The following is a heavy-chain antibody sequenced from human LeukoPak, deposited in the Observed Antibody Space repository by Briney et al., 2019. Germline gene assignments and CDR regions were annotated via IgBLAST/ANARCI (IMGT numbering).Heavy chain of an antibody. CDR3: ARQGGGFAHWFDP. CDR2: IYYSGST. J-gene: IGHJ5*02. D-gene: IGHD2-15*01. Sequence: SETLSLTCTVSGGSISSYYWSWIRQPPGKGLEWIGYIYYSGSTNYNPSLKSRVTISVDTSKNQFSLKLRSVTAADTAVYYCARQGGGFAHWFDPWGQGTLVTVSS. CDR1: GGSISSYY. V-gene: IGHV4-59*08.